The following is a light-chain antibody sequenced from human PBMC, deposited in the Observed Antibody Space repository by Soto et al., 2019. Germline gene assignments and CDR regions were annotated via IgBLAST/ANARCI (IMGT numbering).Light chain of an antibody. CDR1: SSDVGGYNY. CDR2: EVR. Sequence: QSALTQPASVSGSPGQSITISCAGTSSDVGGYNYASWYQQYPGKAPKLMIYEVRNRPSGVSNRFSGSKSGNTASLTISGLQAEDEADYYCSSYTSSSTVVFGGGTKLTVL. J-gene: IGLJ2*01. CDR3: SSYTSSSTVV. V-gene: IGLV2-14*01.